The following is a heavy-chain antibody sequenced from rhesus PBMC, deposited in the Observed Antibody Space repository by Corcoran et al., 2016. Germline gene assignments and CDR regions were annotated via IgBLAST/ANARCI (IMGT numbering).Heavy chain of an antibody. J-gene: IGHJ5-1*01. D-gene: IGHD6-31*01. CDR1: GASIGSYW. Sequence: QVQLQESGPGLVQPSEPLSLPCAVSGASIGSYWWNWIRQPPGKGLECIGEINGNRGRTNDNPSLKRRVTIPKAASQNQFSLKLSAVTAADTAVYYCARVRYSSGQYNRFDVWGPGVLVTVSS. CDR3: ARVRYSSGQYNRFDV. V-gene: IGHV4-80*01. CDR2: INGNRGRT.